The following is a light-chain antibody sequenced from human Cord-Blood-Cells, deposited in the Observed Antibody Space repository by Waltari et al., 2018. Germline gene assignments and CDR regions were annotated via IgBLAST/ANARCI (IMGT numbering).Light chain of an antibody. CDR1: SSDVGGYNY. CDR2: DVS. CDR3: CSYAGSYTFV. V-gene: IGLV2-11*01. J-gene: IGLJ2*01. Sequence: QSALTQPRSVSGSPGQSVTIPCTGTSSDVGGYNYVSWYHQHPGKAPKLMIYDVSKRPSGVPDRFSGSKSGNTASLTISGLQAEDEADYYCCSYAGSYTFVFGGGTKLTVL.